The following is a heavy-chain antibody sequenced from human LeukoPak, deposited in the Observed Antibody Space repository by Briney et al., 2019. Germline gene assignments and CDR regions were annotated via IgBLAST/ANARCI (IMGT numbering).Heavy chain of an antibody. CDR2: ISAYNGNT. CDR1: GYTFTSYG. J-gene: IGHJ6*03. V-gene: IGHV1-18*01. Sequence: ASVKVSCKASGYTFTSYGISWVRQDPGQGLEWMGWISAYNGNTNYAQKLQGRVTMTTDTSTSTAYMELRSLRSDDTAVYYCARDQVVTTRNYYYYYMDVWGKGTTVTVSS. D-gene: IGHD4-23*01. CDR3: ARDQVVTTRNYYYYYMDV.